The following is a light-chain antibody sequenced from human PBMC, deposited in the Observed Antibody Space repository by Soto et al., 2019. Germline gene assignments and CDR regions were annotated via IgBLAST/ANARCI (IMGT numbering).Light chain of an antibody. CDR2: SNN. J-gene: IGLJ1*01. CDR1: SSNIGSNT. V-gene: IGLV1-44*01. CDR3: AAWDDSLNASYV. Sequence: QSVLTQPPSASGAPGQRVTISCSGGSSNIGSNTVNWYQQLPGTAPKLLIYSNNQRPSGVPDRFSGSKSGTSASLAISGLQSEDEADYYCAAWDDSLNASYVFGTGTKVTVL.